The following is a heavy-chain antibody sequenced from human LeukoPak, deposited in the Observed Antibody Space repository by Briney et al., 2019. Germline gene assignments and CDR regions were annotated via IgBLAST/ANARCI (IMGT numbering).Heavy chain of an antibody. CDR2: ISGSGGST. Sequence: GGSLRLSCAASGFTFSSYAMSWVRQAPGKGLEWVSAISGSGGSTYYADSVKGRFTISRDNSKNSLYLQMNSLRAEDTAVYYCARGLSGWYFDYWGQGTLVTVSS. D-gene: IGHD6-19*01. J-gene: IGHJ4*02. CDR1: GFTFSSYA. CDR3: ARGLSGWYFDY. V-gene: IGHV3-23*01.